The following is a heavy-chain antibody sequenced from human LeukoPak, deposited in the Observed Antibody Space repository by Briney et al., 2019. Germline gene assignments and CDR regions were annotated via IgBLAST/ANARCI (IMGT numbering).Heavy chain of an antibody. CDR3: ARATHPTYYDSSGYYQDY. J-gene: IGHJ4*02. V-gene: IGHV3-74*01. CDR2: ISSDGSGT. D-gene: IGHD3-22*01. CDR1: GFTFSSYW. Sequence: PGGSLRLSCAVSGFTFSSYWMHWVRRAPGKGLVWVSRISSDGSGTSYADSVKGRFTISRDNAKNTLFLLMNSLRAEDTAVYYCARATHPTYYDSSGYYQDYWGQGTLVTVSS.